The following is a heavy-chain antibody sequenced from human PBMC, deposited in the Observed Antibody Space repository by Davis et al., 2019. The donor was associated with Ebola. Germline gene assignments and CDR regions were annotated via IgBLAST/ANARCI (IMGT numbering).Heavy chain of an antibody. D-gene: IGHD3-16*01. J-gene: IGHJ6*02. CDR3: VKMFGGMDV. CDR2: INSDGSST. CDR1: GFTFSRSW. V-gene: IGHV3-74*01. Sequence: HTGGSLRLSCLASGFTFSRSWMHWVRQAPGKGLVWVSRINSDGSSTSYADSVKGRFIISRDNAKNTLFLQMTSLRAEDTAVYYCVKMFGGMDVRGQGTTVTVSS.